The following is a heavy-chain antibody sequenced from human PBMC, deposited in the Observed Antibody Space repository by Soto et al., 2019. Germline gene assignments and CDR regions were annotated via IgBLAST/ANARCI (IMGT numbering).Heavy chain of an antibody. CDR1: GFTVSSNY. D-gene: IGHD3-10*01. Sequence: GGSLRLSCAASGFTVSSNYMSWVRQAPGKGLEWVSVIYSGGSTYYADSVKGRFIISRDNSKNTLYLQMNSLRAEDTAVYYCARGFGELLSHLDPWGQGTLVTVSS. CDR3: ARGFGELLSHLDP. J-gene: IGHJ5*02. CDR2: IYSGGST. V-gene: IGHV3-66*01.